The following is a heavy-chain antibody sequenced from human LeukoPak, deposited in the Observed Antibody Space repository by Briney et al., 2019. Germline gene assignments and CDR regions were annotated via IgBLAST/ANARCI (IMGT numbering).Heavy chain of an antibody. D-gene: IGHD3-22*01. V-gene: IGHV1-8*01. CDR1: GYTFTSYD. CDR2: MNPNSGNT. J-gene: IGHJ6*03. CDR3: ARGPETPYYYDSTDYYYYYMDV. Sequence: GASVKVSCKASGYTFTSYDINWVRQATGQGLEWMGWMNPNSGNTGYAQKFQGRVTMTRNTSISTAYMELSSPRSEDTAVYYCARGPETPYYYDSTDYYYYYMDVWGKGTTVTVSS.